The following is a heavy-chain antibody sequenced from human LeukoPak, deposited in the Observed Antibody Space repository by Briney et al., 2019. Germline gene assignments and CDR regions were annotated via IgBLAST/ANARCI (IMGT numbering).Heavy chain of an antibody. Sequence: GGSLRLTCAASGFTFSGYEMNWVRQAPGKGLEWVSYITSSGYTIYYADSVKGRFTISRDNAKNSLYLQMNSLRAEDAAVYYCAREFDYWGQGTLVTVSS. CDR3: AREFDY. CDR1: GFTFSGYE. V-gene: IGHV3-48*03. CDR2: ITSSGYTI. J-gene: IGHJ4*02.